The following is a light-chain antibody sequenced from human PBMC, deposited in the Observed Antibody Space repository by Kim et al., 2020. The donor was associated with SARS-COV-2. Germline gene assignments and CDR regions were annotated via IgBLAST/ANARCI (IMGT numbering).Light chain of an antibody. V-gene: IGLV4-60*03. CDR3: ETWDSNTRV. CDR1: SGHSSYA. CDR2: LESSGSH. Sequence: QLVLTQSSSASASLGSSVKLTCTLSSGHSSYAIAWHQQQPGKAPRYLMKLESSGSHNKGSGVPDRFSGSSSGADRYLTISNLQSEDEADYYCETWDSNTRVFGGGTQLTVL. J-gene: IGLJ3*02.